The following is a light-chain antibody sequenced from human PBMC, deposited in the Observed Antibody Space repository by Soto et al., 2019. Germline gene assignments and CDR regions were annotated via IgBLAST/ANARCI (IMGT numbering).Light chain of an antibody. CDR3: QQTYIPPIT. V-gene: IGKV1-39*01. Sequence: DIQMTQSPSSLSASIGDKVTIACQASQSITNSLNWYLQKPGKAPKLLIYAASRLQSGVPSRFRGSGSGTDFTLTITSLQREDFATFYCQQTYIPPITFGQGTRLEI. J-gene: IGKJ5*01. CDR1: QSITNS. CDR2: AAS.